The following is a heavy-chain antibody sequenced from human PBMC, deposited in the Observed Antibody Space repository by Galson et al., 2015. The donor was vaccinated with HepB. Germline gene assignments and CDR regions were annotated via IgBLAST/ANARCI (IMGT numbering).Heavy chain of an antibody. CDR1: GFSLSTSGMC. D-gene: IGHD3-22*01. Sequence: PALVKSTQTLTLTCTFSGFSLSTSGMCVSWIRQPPGKALEWLALIDWDDDKYYSTSLKTRLTISKDTSKNQVVLTMTNMDPVDTATYYCARMGYYDSSGYYYYYGMDVWGQGITVTVSS. J-gene: IGHJ6*02. CDR3: ARMGYYDSSGYYYYYGMDV. CDR2: IDWDDDK. V-gene: IGHV2-70*01.